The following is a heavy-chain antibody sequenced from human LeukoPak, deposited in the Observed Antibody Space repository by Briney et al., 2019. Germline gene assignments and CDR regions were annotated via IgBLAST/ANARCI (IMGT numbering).Heavy chain of an antibody. CDR1: GYTFTSYG. V-gene: IGHV1-18*01. CDR3: ARDESQWELLSFDY. J-gene: IGHJ4*02. Sequence: ASVKVSCKASGYTFTSYGISWVRQAPGQGLEWMGWISAYNGNTNYAQKLQGRVTMTTDTSTSTAYMELRSLRSDDTAVYYCARDESQWELLSFDYWGQGTLVTVSS. CDR2: ISAYNGNT. D-gene: IGHD1-26*01.